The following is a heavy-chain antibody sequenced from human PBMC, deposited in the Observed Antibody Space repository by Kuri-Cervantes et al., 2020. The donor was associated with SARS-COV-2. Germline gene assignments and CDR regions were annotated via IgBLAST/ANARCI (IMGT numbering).Heavy chain of an antibody. D-gene: IGHD1-26*01. CDR1: GSTFSSYW. V-gene: IGHV3-7*01. CDR2: IKQDGSEK. J-gene: IGHJ4*02. Sequence: GESLKISCAASGSTFSSYWMSWVRQAPGKGLEWVANIKQDGSEKYYVDSVKGRFTISRNNAKNSLYLQMNSLRAEDTAVYYCARDRRVGWADYWGQGTLVTVSS. CDR3: ARDRRVGWADY.